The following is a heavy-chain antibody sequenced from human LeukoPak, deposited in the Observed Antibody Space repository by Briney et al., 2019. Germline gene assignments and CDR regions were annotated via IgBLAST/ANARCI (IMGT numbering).Heavy chain of an antibody. CDR2: IYPGASHT. J-gene: IGHJ4*02. Sequence: GESLKISGKRSGSRFTSYWIGWGRQRPGKGMEWMGIIYPGASHTRYSPSFQGQVTISADKSISTAYLQWSSLKASDTAMYYCARTNVEMAAVDYWGQGTLVTVSS. D-gene: IGHD5-24*01. CDR3: ARTNVEMAAVDY. V-gene: IGHV5-51*01. CDR1: GSRFTSYW.